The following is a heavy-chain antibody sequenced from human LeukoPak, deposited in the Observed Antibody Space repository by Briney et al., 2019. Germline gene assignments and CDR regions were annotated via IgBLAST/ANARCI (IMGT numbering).Heavy chain of an antibody. J-gene: IGHJ4*02. D-gene: IGHD2-15*01. CDR1: GGSSSSYY. CDR3: ARPGQSSWWVYFNY. Sequence: SETLSLTCTVSGGSSSSYYWTWIRQPPGKGLEWIGYIHTSGSTNYNPSLKGRVTMSVDTSKNQFSLRLSSVTAADTAVYYCARPGQSSWWVYFNYWGQGALVTVSS. V-gene: IGHV4-4*09. CDR2: IHTSGST.